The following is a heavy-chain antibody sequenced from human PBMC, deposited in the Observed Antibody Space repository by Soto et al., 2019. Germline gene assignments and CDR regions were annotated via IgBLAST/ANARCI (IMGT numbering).Heavy chain of an antibody. D-gene: IGHD2-8*01. CDR3: ARDRVRSSGYYGMDV. CDR2: IYNSGST. V-gene: IGHV4-31*02. Sequence: SGGTLSPDRYLVCRLRQHPGKGLEWIGHIYNSGSTDYNPSLKSRVIISRDTSKNQFSLKVSSVTAADAAVYYCARDRVRSSGYYGMDVWGRGTTVT. J-gene: IGHJ6*02. CDR1: GGTLSPDRYL.